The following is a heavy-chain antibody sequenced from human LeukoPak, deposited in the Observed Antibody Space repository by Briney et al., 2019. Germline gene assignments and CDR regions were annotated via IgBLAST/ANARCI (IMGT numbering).Heavy chain of an antibody. Sequence: GGSLRLSCAASGFTFSSHWLSWVRKAPGKGLEWVANIKQDGSAKYYVDSVRGRFTISRDNAKTSLYLQMNSLRAEDTAEYYCARDGPSVGIDFWGQGALVTVSS. CDR2: IKQDGSAK. J-gene: IGHJ4*02. V-gene: IGHV3-7*01. CDR3: ARDGPSVGIDF. CDR1: GFTFSSHW. D-gene: IGHD7-27*01.